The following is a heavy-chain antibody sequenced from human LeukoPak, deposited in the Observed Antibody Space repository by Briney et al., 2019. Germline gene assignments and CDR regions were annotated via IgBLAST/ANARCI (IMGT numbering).Heavy chain of an antibody. CDR2: IYYSGST. V-gene: IGHV4-59*11. D-gene: IGHD6-13*01. CDR1: GGSISSHY. CDR3: ARQQPSQYFDY. Sequence: PSETLSLTCTVSGGSISSHYWSWIRQPPGKGLEWIGYIYYSGSTNYNPSLKSRVTISVDTSKNQLSLKLSSVTAADTAVYYCARQQPSQYFDYWGQGTLVTVSS. J-gene: IGHJ4*02.